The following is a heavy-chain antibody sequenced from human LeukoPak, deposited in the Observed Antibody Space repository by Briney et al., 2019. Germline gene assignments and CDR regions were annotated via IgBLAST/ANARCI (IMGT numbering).Heavy chain of an antibody. CDR3: VKDSGGLPIYGMDV. D-gene: IGHD5-12*01. CDR2: ISSNGGST. CDR1: GFTVSIYG. V-gene: IGHV3-64D*09. Sequence: GGSLRLSCAASGFTVSIYGMHWVRQAPGKGLDYVSAISSNGGSTYYADSVEGRFTISRDNSKNTLHLQMSSLRPEDTAVYYCVKDSGGLPIYGMDVWGQGTTVTVSS. J-gene: IGHJ6*02.